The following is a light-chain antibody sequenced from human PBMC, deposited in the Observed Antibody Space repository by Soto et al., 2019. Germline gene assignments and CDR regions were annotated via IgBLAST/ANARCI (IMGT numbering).Light chain of an antibody. Sequence: DIQMTQSPSSLSASVGDRVTITCRASQSISYYLNWYQQKPGTAPKLLISSASSFQSGVPSRFSGSGSGTDFTLTISSLQPEDFATYYCQQSLSTPYTFGQGTKLEIK. CDR1: QSISYY. V-gene: IGKV1-39*01. CDR3: QQSLSTPYT. CDR2: SAS. J-gene: IGKJ2*01.